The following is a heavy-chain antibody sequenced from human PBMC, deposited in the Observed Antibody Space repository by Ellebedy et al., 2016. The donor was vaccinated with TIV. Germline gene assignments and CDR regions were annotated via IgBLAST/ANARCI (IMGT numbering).Heavy chain of an antibody. D-gene: IGHD3-9*01. CDR3: AKVQGNILTGYFDPPFYYYAVDV. CDR2: LSGSGGTT. CDR1: GFTFSSYA. Sequence: GESLKISXAASGFTFSSYAMSWVRQAPGKGLEWVSVLSGSGGTTYYSDSVKGRFTLSRDNSKNTVYLQMNSLRAGDTAVYNCAKVQGNILTGYFDPPFYYYAVDVWGQGTTVTVSS. V-gene: IGHV3-23*01. J-gene: IGHJ6*02.